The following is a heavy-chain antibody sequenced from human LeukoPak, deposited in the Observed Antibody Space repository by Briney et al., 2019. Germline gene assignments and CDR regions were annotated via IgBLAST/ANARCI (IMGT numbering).Heavy chain of an antibody. V-gene: IGHV1-69*04. CDR3: ARVPSYKQQLETFDY. CDR1: GGTFSSYA. CDR2: IIPILGIA. Sequence: GASVKVSCKASGGTFSSYAISWVRQAPGQGLEWMGRIIPILGIANYAQKFQGRVTITADKSTSTAYMELSSLRSEDTAVYYCARVPSYKQQLETFDYWGQGTLVTVSS. J-gene: IGHJ4*02. D-gene: IGHD6-13*01.